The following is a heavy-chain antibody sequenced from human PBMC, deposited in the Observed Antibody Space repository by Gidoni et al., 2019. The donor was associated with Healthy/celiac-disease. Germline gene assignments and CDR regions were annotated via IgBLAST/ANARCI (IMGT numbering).Heavy chain of an antibody. D-gene: IGHD3-10*01. CDR3: ASVHYYGSELYYFDY. Sequence: EVQLVESGGGLVKPGGSLRLSCAASGFTFSSYSMNWVRQAPGKGLGWVSPISSSSSYIYYADSVKGRFTISRDNAKNSLCLQMNSLRAEDTAVYYCASVHYYGSELYYFDYWGQGTLVTVSS. CDR2: ISSSSSYI. V-gene: IGHV3-21*01. CDR1: GFTFSSYS. J-gene: IGHJ4*02.